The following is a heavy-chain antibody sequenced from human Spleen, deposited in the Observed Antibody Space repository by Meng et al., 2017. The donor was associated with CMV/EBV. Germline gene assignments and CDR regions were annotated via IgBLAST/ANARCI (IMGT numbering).Heavy chain of an antibody. V-gene: IGHV3-23*01. CDR1: GFTFSSYA. Sequence: GGSLRLSCAASGFTFSSYAMSWVRQAPGKGLEWVSAIFDGGVNTYYADSVKGRFTISRDDSQNTVYLQMNSLRAEDTAVYYCAKDSHPRLAGPDYWGQGTLVTVSS. CDR2: IFDGGVNT. J-gene: IGHJ4*02. D-gene: IGHD6-19*01. CDR3: AKDSHPRLAGPDY.